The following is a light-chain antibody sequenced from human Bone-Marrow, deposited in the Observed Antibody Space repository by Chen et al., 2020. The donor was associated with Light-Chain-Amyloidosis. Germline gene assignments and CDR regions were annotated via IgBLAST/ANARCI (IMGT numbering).Light chain of an antibody. CDR3: SSYTITNTLV. Sequence: QSALTQPASVSGSPGQSITISCTGTSSDVGGDNLVSWYQQHPDKAPKLMIYEVTNRPSWVPDRFSGSKSDNTASLTISGLQTGDEADYFCSSYTITNTLVFGSGTRVTVL. J-gene: IGLJ1*01. CDR2: EVT. V-gene: IGLV2-14*01. CDR1: SSDVGGDNL.